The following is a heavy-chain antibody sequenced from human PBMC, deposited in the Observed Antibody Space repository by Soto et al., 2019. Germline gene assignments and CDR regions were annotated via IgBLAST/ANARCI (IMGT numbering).Heavy chain of an antibody. J-gene: IGHJ4*02. D-gene: IGHD5-12*01. Sequence: SETLSLTCSVSGGSISSSSYFWGWIRQPPGKGLECIGNIHYSGSTYYNPSLKSRVTISVDTSKTQFSLKLTSVSAADSAVYYCARGIGYYFDYWGQGXLVTVYS. CDR1: GGSISSSSYF. CDR2: IHYSGST. CDR3: ARGIGYYFDY. V-gene: IGHV4-39*01.